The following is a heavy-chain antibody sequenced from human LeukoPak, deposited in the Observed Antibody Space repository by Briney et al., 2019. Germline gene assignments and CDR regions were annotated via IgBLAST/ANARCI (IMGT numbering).Heavy chain of an antibody. V-gene: IGHV4-39*07. J-gene: IGHJ4*02. CDR2: IYYSGST. Sequence: SETLSLTCAVSGGSISSTIYYWGWVRQPPGKGLEWIGNIYYSGSTYYNPSLKSRVTISVDTSKNQFSLKLSSVTAADTAVYYCARQDVRETGENLFDYWGQGTLVTVSS. CDR1: GGSISSTIYY. D-gene: IGHD7-27*01. CDR3: ARQDVRETGENLFDY.